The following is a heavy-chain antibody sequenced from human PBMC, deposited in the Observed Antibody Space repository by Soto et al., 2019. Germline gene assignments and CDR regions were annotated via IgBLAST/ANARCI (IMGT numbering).Heavy chain of an antibody. Sequence: GASVKVSCKVSGYSLSQLSIQWARQAPGKGLEWMGGFDPEDGKTIYAQKFQGRVTMTRDTSTSTVYMELSSLRSEDTAVYYCARYQSIAVAALTDHYYYYGMDVWGQGTTVTVSS. J-gene: IGHJ6*02. D-gene: IGHD6-19*01. V-gene: IGHV1-24*01. CDR3: ARYQSIAVAALTDHYYYYGMDV. CDR1: GYSLSQLS. CDR2: FDPEDGKT.